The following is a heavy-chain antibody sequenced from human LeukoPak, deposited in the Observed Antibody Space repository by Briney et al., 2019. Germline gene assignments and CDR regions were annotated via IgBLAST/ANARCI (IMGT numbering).Heavy chain of an antibody. D-gene: IGHD7-27*01. Sequence: SVKVSCKASGFTFTNSAVQWVRQARGQRLEWIGWIVVGSGNTNYAQKFQERVTITRDMSTSTAYMELSSLRSEDMAVYYCAADVWGLHAFDIWGQGTMVTVSS. J-gene: IGHJ3*02. CDR3: AADVWGLHAFDI. V-gene: IGHV1-58*01. CDR2: IVVGSGNT. CDR1: GFTFTNSA.